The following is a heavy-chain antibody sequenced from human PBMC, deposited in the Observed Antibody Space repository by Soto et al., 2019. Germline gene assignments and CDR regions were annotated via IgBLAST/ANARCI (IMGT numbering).Heavy chain of an antibody. D-gene: IGHD5-12*01. J-gene: IGHJ4*02. CDR3: ARGVDAGYDF. V-gene: IGHV1-18*01. CDR1: GYTFTSYG. Sequence: ASVKVSCKASGYTFTSYGISWVRQAPGQGLEWMGWISAYNGNTNYAQKLQGRVTMTRDTAISTAYMEVSNLSPEDTAVYYCARGVDAGYDFWGQGTQVTVSS. CDR2: ISAYNGNT.